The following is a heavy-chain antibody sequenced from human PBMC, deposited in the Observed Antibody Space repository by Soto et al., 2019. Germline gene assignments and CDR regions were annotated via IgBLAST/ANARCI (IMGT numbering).Heavy chain of an antibody. V-gene: IGHV3-23*01. CDR3: ANVGSGSLDY. Sequence: GGSLRLSCAASGFTFSNAWMSWVRQAPGKGLEWVSAISGSGGSTYYTDSVKGRFTISRDNSKNTLYLQMNSLRAEDTAVYYCANVGSGSLDYWGQGTLVTVSS. D-gene: IGHD3-10*01. CDR2: ISGSGGST. CDR1: GFTFSNAW. J-gene: IGHJ4*02.